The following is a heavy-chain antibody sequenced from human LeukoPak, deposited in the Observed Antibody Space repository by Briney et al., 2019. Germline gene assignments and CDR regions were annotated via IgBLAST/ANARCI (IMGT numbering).Heavy chain of an antibody. Sequence: PGRSLRLSCAASGFTFDDYAMHWVRQAPGKGLEWVSGISWNSGTIGYADSVMGRFTISRDNAKNSLYLQMNSLRAEDTAFYYCAKGVRGVITLNWFDPWGQGTLVSVSS. CDR3: AKGVRGVITLNWFDP. CDR2: ISWNSGTI. D-gene: IGHD3-10*01. CDR1: GFTFDDYA. J-gene: IGHJ5*02. V-gene: IGHV3-9*01.